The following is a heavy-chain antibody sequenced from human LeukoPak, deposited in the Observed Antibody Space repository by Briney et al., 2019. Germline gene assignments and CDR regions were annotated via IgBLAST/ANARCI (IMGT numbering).Heavy chain of an antibody. CDR1: GASFSSSTYY. Sequence: PSETLSLTCTVSGASFSSSTYYWGWIRQPPGKGLEWIGSIYYSGSPYYNPSLKSRVTMSVDTSKNQFSLKLSSVTAADTAVYYCARHAGGISATGTRPFDYWGQGTLVTVSS. D-gene: IGHD6-13*01. CDR2: IYYSGSP. V-gene: IGHV4-39*01. J-gene: IGHJ4*02. CDR3: ARHAGGISATGTRPFDY.